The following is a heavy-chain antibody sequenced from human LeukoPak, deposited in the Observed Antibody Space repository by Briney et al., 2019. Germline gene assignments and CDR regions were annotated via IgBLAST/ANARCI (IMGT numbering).Heavy chain of an antibody. Sequence: AGGSLRLSCAASGFTFSSYWMHWVRQSPGKGLVWVSRIKTDGSDTYYADSVRGRLTISRDNAKNTLYLQMDSLRAEDTAVYFCARGDYSSHTLWGQGTLVTVSS. CDR1: GFTFSSYW. CDR3: ARGDYSSHTL. J-gene: IGHJ4*02. CDR2: IKTDGSDT. V-gene: IGHV3-74*01. D-gene: IGHD4-11*01.